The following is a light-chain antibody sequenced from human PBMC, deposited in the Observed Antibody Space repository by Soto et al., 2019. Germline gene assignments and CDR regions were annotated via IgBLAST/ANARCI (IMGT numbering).Light chain of an antibody. CDR3: ISYTDISTDV. J-gene: IGLJ1*01. V-gene: IGLV2-14*01. CDR1: SSDVGYYDY. CDR2: EVS. Sequence: QSALTQPASVSGSPGQSITISCTGTSSDVGYYDYVSWYQHHPGKAPKLMIYEVSNRPSGVSHRFSGSKSGNTASLTISGLQAEDEADYYCISYTDISTDVFGTGTKVTVL.